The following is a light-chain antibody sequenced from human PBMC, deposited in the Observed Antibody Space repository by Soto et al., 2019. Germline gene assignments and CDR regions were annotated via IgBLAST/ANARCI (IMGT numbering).Light chain of an antibody. CDR1: SSDVGDYNS. CDR2: DVS. Sequence: QSALTQPRSVSGSPGQSVTGSCIGTSSDVGDYNSVSWYQQHPGKAPKLMIYDVSKRPSGVPDRFSGSKSGNTASLTISGLQAEDEADYYCCSYVGSYSYVFGIGTKLTVL. V-gene: IGLV2-11*01. J-gene: IGLJ1*01. CDR3: CSYVGSYSYV.